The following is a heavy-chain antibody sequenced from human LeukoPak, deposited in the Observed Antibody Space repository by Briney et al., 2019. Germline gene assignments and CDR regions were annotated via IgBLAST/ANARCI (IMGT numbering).Heavy chain of an antibody. V-gene: IGHV3-7*04. CDR3: ARAWSYSTGWYNY. Sequence: GGSLRLSCAASGXSFSTYWMSWVRQAPGKGLEWVANIKQDGSEKYYVDSVKGRFTISRDNAKNSLYLQMNSLRVEDTAVYYCARAWSYSTGWYNYWGQGTLVTVSS. CDR2: IKQDGSEK. D-gene: IGHD6-19*01. J-gene: IGHJ4*02. CDR1: GXSFSTYW.